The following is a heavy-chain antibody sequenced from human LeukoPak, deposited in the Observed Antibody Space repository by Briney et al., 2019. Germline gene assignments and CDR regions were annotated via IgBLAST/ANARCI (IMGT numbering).Heavy chain of an antibody. CDR2: IGTAGDP. CDR3: ARGSTMLRGVNWYFDL. J-gene: IGHJ2*01. V-gene: IGHV3-13*05. CDR1: GFTFSSYD. D-gene: IGHD3-10*01. Sequence: GGSLRLSCAASGFTFSSYDMHWVRQATGKGLEWVSAIGTAGDPYYPGSVKGRFTISRENAKNSFYLQMNSLRAGDTAVYYCARGSTMLRGVNWYFDLWGRGTLVTVSS.